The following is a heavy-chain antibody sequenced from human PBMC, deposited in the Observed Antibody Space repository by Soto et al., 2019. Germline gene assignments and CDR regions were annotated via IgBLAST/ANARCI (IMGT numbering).Heavy chain of an antibody. CDR1: GFTFSSYG. CDR2: ISYDGSNK. Sequence: QVQLVESGGGVVQPGRSLRLSCAASGFTFSSYGMHWVRQAPGKGLEWVAVISYDGSNKYYADSVKGRFTISRDNSKNTLHLQMNSLISEDTAVYYCAKYFKGYCGGDCYSPLYYWGQGTLVTVSS. V-gene: IGHV3-30*18. D-gene: IGHD2-21*02. CDR3: AKYFKGYCGGDCYSPLYY. J-gene: IGHJ4*02.